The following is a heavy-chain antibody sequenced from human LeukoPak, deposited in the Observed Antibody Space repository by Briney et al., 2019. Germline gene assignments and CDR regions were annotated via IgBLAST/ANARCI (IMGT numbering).Heavy chain of an antibody. CDR2: ISYDGSNK. Sequence: PGGSLRLSCAASGFTFSSYAMHWVRQAPGKGLEWVAVISYDGSNKYYADSVKGRFTISRDNSKNTLYLQMNSLRGEDTAVYYCARGWILTLWADYWGQGTLVTVSS. CDR3: ARGWILTLWADY. J-gene: IGHJ4*02. CDR1: GFTFSSYA. D-gene: IGHD1-1*01. V-gene: IGHV3-30*04.